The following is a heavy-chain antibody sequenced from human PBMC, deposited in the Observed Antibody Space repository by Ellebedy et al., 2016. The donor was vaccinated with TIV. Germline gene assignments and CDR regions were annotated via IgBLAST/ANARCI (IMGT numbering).Heavy chain of an antibody. CDR1: GLTVSNNY. V-gene: IGHV3-53*01. CDR2: IYSGGDT. D-gene: IGHD5-18*01. CDR3: ARKTDTTRSGDF. J-gene: IGHJ4*02. Sequence: PGGSLRLSCAASGLTVSNNYMRWIRQAPGKGLEWVALIYSGGDTYYSDSVKGRFTISRDSSKNTVYLQMTNLRVEDTDVYYCARKTDTTRSGDFWGQGTLVTVS.